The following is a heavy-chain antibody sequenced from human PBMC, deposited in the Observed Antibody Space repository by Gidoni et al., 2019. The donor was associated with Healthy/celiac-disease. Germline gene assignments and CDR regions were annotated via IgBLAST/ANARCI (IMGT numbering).Heavy chain of an antibody. V-gene: IGHV3-23*01. CDR1: GFTFSSYA. Sequence: EVHLLESGGGWVQPGGSLRRSCAASGFTFSSYAMSWVRQAPGKGLEWVSAISGSGGSTYYADSVKGRFTISRDNSKNTLYLQMNSLRAEDTAVYYCANDQSTIFGVVDAFDIWGQGTMVTVSS. CDR3: ANDQSTIFGVVDAFDI. CDR2: ISGSGGST. D-gene: IGHD3-3*01. J-gene: IGHJ3*02.